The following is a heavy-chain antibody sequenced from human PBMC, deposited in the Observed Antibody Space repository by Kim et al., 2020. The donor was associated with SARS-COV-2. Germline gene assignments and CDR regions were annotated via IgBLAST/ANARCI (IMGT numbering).Heavy chain of an antibody. CDR1: GYTFTSYG. J-gene: IGHJ4*02. V-gene: IGHV1-18*01. CDR3: AREHFVYDSSGYFLDY. D-gene: IGHD3-22*01. CDR2: ISAYNGNT. Sequence: ASVKVSCKASGYTFTSYGISWVRQAPGQGLEWMGWISAYNGNTNYAQKLQGRVTMTTDTSTSTAYMELRSLRSDDTAVYYCAREHFVYDSSGYFLDYWGQGTLVTVSS.